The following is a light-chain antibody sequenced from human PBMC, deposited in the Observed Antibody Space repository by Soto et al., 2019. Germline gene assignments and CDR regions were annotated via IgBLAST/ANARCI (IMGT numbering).Light chain of an antibody. CDR2: RAS. CDR3: QQYSNWPYT. Sequence: IVMTQSQATPSVSPGGSATLTFRSSQHVSSNFAWYRQKPGQAPTLLIYRASTRATGIPARFSGSGSGTEFTLTISSLQSEDFAVYYCQQYSNWPYTFGEGTKLEIK. V-gene: IGKV3-15*01. CDR1: QHVSSN. J-gene: IGKJ2*01.